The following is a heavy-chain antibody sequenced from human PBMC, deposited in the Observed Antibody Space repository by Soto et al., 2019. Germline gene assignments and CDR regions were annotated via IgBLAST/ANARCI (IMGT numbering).Heavy chain of an antibody. Sequence: GGSLRLSCAASGFTFSSYAMHWVRQAPGKGLEWVAVISYDGSNKYYADSVKGRFTISRDNSNTLYLQMNSLRAEDTAVYYCVRDKSPYSSGWHNRHFDYWGQGTLVTVSS. CDR3: VRDKSPYSSGWHNRHFDY. V-gene: IGHV3-30-3*01. CDR1: GFTFSSYA. D-gene: IGHD6-19*01. J-gene: IGHJ4*02. CDR2: ISYDGSNK.